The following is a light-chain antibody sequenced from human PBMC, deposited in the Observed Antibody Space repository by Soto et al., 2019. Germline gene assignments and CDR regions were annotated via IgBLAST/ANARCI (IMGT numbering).Light chain of an antibody. CDR2: GAS. Sequence: DIVMTQSPDSLAVSLGERATINCKSSQSVSSNLAWYQQKPGQAPRLLIYGASTRATGIPVRFSGSGSETEFTLTIRSLQSEDSALYYCHQYNNWPWTFGQGTKVDIK. V-gene: IGKV3-15*01. CDR1: QSVSSN. CDR3: HQYNNWPWT. J-gene: IGKJ1*01.